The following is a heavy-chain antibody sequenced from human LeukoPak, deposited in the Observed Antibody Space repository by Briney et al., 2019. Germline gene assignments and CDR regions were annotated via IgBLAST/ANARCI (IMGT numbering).Heavy chain of an antibody. CDR3: ARSGNYYDSSGYLRGFDY. D-gene: IGHD3-22*01. CDR2: INPNSGGT. CDR1: GYTLTELS. Sequence: ASVKVSCKVSGYTLTELSMHWVRQAPGQGLEWMGWINPNSGGTNYAQKFQGRVTMTRDTSISTAYMELSRLRSDDTAVYYCARSGNYYDSSGYLRGFDYWGQGTLVTVSS. V-gene: IGHV1-2*02. J-gene: IGHJ4*02.